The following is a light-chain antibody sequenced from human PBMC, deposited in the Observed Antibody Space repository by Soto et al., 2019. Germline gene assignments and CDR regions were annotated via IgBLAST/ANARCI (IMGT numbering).Light chain of an antibody. CDR3: LQGTRWPPT. J-gene: IGKJ1*01. CDR1: QSLVYSDGNAY. V-gene: IGKV2-30*01. Sequence: DVVMTQSPLSLPVALGQPASISCRSSQSLVYSDGNAYLTWFQQRPGQSPRRLIYRVSNRVSGVPDRCRGSGSGNDFTLKISRVEAEDDGVYYCLQGTRWPPTFGRGTKVEIK. CDR2: RVS.